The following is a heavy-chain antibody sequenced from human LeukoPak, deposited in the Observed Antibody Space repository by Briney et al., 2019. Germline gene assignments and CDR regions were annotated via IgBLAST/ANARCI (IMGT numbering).Heavy chain of an antibody. V-gene: IGHV3-21*01. J-gene: IGHJ6*03. CDR2: ISSSSSYI. D-gene: IGHD3-3*01. CDR1: GVSFRNAW. CDR3: ARNPIDQYYFWSGYYTGYYYYYMDV. Sequence: GGALRVSPVAPGVSFRNAWMYWVRQALGKGVERVSSISSSSSYIYYADSVKGRFTISRDNAKNSLYLQMNSLRAEDTAVYYCARNPIDQYYFWSGYYTGYYYYYMDVWGKGTTVTVSS.